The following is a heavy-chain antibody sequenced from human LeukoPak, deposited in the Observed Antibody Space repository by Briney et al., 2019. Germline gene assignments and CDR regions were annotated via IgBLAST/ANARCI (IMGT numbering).Heavy chain of an antibody. J-gene: IGHJ4*02. CDR3: ARAVVRMRATGEYYFDY. Sequence: ASVKVSCKASGYTFTGYYMHWVRQAPGQGLEWMGWINPNSGGTNYAQKFQGRVTMTRDTSISTAYMELSRLRSDDTAAYYCARAVVRMRATGEYYFDYWDQGTLVTVSS. CDR2: INPNSGGT. CDR1: GYTFTGYY. V-gene: IGHV1-2*02. D-gene: IGHD1-26*01.